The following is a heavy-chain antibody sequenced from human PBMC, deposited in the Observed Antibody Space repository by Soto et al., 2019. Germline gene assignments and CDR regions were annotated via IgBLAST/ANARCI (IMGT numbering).Heavy chain of an antibody. CDR2: IQSGGTT. J-gene: IGHJ6*04. Sequence: GGSLRLSCAASGFTVSSKYMTWVRQAPGKGLEWVSLIQSGGTTYYADSVKGRFTISRDTSENTLHLQMDSLRVEDTAVYYCARDDVLCDGGPWYGILLDVWVKGTTVIVSS. D-gene: IGHD2-21*01. CDR1: GFTVSSKY. V-gene: IGHV3-66*01. CDR3: ARDDVLCDGGPWYGILLDV.